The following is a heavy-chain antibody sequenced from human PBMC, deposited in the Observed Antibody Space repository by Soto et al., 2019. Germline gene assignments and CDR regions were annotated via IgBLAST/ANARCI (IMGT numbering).Heavy chain of an antibody. CDR1: GGTFSSYG. CDR2: ISAYNGNT. Sequence: ASVKVSCKASGGTFSSYGISWVRQAPGQGLEWMGWISAYNGNTNYAQKLQGRVTMTTDTSTSTAYMELRSLRSDDTAVYYCARDMTRAKYYDFWSGYYPFFDYWGQGTLVTVSS. D-gene: IGHD3-3*01. V-gene: IGHV1-18*01. CDR3: ARDMTRAKYYDFWSGYYPFFDY. J-gene: IGHJ4*02.